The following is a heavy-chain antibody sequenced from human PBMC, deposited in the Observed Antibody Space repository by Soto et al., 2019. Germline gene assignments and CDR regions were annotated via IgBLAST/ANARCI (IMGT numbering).Heavy chain of an antibody. V-gene: IGHV3-23*01. J-gene: IGHJ6*02. Sequence: PGGSLRPSCAASGFSFSSYAMNWVRQAPGKGLEWVTAINGGSTTYYADSVKGRFTISRDNSKNTLYLQMNSLRAEDTAVYYCAKDKDWSGVYGMDVWGQGTTVTVSS. CDR3: AKDKDWSGVYGMDV. CDR1: GFSFSSYA. CDR2: INGGSTT. D-gene: IGHD3-3*01.